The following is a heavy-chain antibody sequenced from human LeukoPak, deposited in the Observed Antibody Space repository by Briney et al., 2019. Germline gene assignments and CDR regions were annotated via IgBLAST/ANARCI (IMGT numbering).Heavy chain of an antibody. CDR3: ARASSSSSPWYYYYYMDV. D-gene: IGHD6-6*01. CDR1: GGSISSGSYY. CDR2: IYTSGST. J-gene: IGHJ6*03. V-gene: IGHV4-61*02. Sequence: PSQTLSLTCTVSGGSISSGSYYWSWIRQPAGKGLEWIGRIYTSGSTNYNPSLKSRVTISVDTSKNQFSLKLSSVTAADTAVYYCARASSSSSPWYYYYYMDVWGKGTTVTVSS.